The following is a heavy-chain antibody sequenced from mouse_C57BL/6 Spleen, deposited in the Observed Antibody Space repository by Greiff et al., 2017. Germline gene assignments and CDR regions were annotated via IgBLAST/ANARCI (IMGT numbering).Heavy chain of an antibody. CDR1: GYAFTNYL. Sequence: VQLVESGAELVRPGTSVKVSCKASGYAFTNYLIEWVKQRPGQGLEWIGVINPGSGGTNYNEKFKGKATLTADKSSSTAYMQLSSLTSEDSAVYFCAGFTTVVLDYWGQGTTLTVSS. J-gene: IGHJ2*01. D-gene: IGHD1-1*01. V-gene: IGHV1-54*01. CDR3: AGFTTVVLDY. CDR2: INPGSGGT.